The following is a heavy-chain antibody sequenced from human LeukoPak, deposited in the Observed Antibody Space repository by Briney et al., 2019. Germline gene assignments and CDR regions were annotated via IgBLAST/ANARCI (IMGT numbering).Heavy chain of an antibody. J-gene: IGHJ5*02. CDR1: GFTISHYW. D-gene: IGHD3-16*01. CDR2: IEKDAREK. CDR3: VRDGGTDWYDP. Sequence: GGSLRLSCVASGFTISHYWMTWVRQAPGKGLEWVGNIEKDAREKTYVDSVKGRFTISRDNAKNSIFLQMNSLRVEDMAIYYCVRDGGTDWYDPWGQGTLVSVSS. V-gene: IGHV3-7*01.